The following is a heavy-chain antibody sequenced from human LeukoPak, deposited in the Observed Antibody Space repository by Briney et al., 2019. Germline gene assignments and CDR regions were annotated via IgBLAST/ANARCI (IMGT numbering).Heavy chain of an antibody. CDR2: IKPDGSER. D-gene: IGHD3-16*01. V-gene: IGHV3-7*01. CDR3: ARDWAAHYFDY. J-gene: IGHJ4*02. CDR1: GLTFSQSW. Sequence: GGSLRLSCAASGLTFSQSWMSWVRQTPGKGLEWVASIKPDGSERYYVDPVKGRFTISRDNANNSLYLQMNSLRVEDTAVYYCARDWAAHYFDYWGQGTLVTVSS.